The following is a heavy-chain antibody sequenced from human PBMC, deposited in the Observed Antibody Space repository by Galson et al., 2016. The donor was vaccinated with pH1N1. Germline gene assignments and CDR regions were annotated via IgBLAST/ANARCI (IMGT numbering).Heavy chain of an antibody. Sequence: SLRLSCAASGFTFEDYAMHWVRQAPGKGLEWVSGITWNSGSIGYADSVKGRFTISRDNAKNSLYLQMNSLRAEDTALYYCAKDIVVVPAAMGGYMDVWGKGTTVTVSS. CDR2: ITWNSGSI. J-gene: IGHJ6*03. CDR3: AKDIVVVPAAMGGYMDV. V-gene: IGHV3-9*01. CDR1: GFTFEDYA. D-gene: IGHD2-2*01.